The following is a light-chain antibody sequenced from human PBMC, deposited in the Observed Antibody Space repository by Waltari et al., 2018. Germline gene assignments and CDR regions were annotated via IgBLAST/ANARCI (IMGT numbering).Light chain of an antibody. Sequence: DIQMTQSPSTLSASVGDRVTTSFRAGQSVGTWLAWYQQKPGKAPKLLIYMASSLESGVPSRFSGSGSGTEFTLTISSLQPDDFATYSCQQYSSFSTFGQGTKV. CDR3: QQYSSFST. V-gene: IGKV1-5*03. CDR2: MAS. J-gene: IGKJ2*01. CDR1: QSVGTW.